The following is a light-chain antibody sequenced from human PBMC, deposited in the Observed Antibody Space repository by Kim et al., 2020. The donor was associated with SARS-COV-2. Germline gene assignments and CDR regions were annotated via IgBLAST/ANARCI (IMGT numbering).Light chain of an antibody. CDR2: DTD. CDR3: LLSYTHARGV. V-gene: IGLV7-46*01. Sequence: QAVVTQEPSLPVSPGGTITLTCGSSTGPVTSSHYPYWLQQKPGQAPRTLIYDTDNRHSWTPARFSGSLLGGKAALTLWAAQPEDEAEYYCLLSYTHARGVFGGGTQLTVL. J-gene: IGLJ3*02. CDR1: TGPVTSSHY.